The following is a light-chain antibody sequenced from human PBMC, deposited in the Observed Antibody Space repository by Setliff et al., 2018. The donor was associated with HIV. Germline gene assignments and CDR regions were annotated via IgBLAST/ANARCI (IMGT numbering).Light chain of an antibody. V-gene: IGLV2-23*02. J-gene: IGLJ1*01. Sequence: QSALTQPASVSGSPGQSIIISCTGTSSDVGTYNLASWYQQHPGKAPKLIISEVTKRPSGVSNRFSGSKSGNTASLTISGLQAEDEADYYCCSYAGSSTCVFGTGTKVTVL. CDR3: CSYAGSSTCV. CDR1: SSDVGTYNL. CDR2: EVT.